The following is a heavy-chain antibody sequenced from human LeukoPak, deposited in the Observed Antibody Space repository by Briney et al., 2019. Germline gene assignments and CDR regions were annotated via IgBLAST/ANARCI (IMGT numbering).Heavy chain of an antibody. CDR1: GGPISSNSYY. Sequence: PSETLSLTCTVSGGPISSNSYYWGWIRQPPGKGLEWIGSIYYSGSPYYNPSLKSRVTISVDTSKNHFSLKVISVTAADTAVYYCARWRTARTGFDYWGQGTLVTVSS. CDR2: IYYSGSP. D-gene: IGHD3/OR15-3a*01. J-gene: IGHJ4*02. CDR3: ARWRTARTGFDY. V-gene: IGHV4-39*02.